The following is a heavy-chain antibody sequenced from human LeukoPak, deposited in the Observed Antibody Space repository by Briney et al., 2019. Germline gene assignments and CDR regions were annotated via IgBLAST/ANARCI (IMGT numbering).Heavy chain of an antibody. CDR3: ATYYCSSTSCYTAKSVDY. CDR1: GYTFTSYG. D-gene: IGHD2-2*02. J-gene: IGHJ4*02. V-gene: IGHV1-18*01. CDR2: ISAYNGNT. Sequence: ASVKVSCKASGYTFTSYGISWVRQAPGQGREWMGWISAYNGNTNYAQKLQGRVTMTTDTSTSTAYMELRSLRSEDTAVYYCATYYCSSTSCYTAKSVDYWGQGTLVTASS.